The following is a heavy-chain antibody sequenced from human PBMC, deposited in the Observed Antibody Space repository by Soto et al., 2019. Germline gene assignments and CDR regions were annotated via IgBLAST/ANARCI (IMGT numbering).Heavy chain of an antibody. Sequence: SETLCLPCTVSGGSISSYYWSWIRQPPGKGLEWIGYIYYSGSTNYNPSLKSRVTISVDTSKNQFSLKLSSVTAADTAVYYCARGHYGSGRYYRYYAFDIWGQGTMVT. J-gene: IGHJ3*02. CDR3: ARGHYGSGRYYRYYAFDI. CDR2: IYYSGST. V-gene: IGHV4-59*01. CDR1: GGSISSYY. D-gene: IGHD3-10*01.